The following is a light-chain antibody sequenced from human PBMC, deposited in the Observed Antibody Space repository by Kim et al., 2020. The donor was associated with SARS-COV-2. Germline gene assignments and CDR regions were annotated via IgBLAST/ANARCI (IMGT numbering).Light chain of an antibody. CDR1: SSNIGSNT. CDR2: SNN. Sequence: ELTQPPSASGTPGQRVTISCSGSSSNIGSNTVSWYQQLPGTAPKLLIYSNNQRPSGVPDRFSGSKSGTSASLAISGLQSGDETDYYCAAWDDSLNGWVFGGGTQLTVL. V-gene: IGLV1-44*01. CDR3: AAWDDSLNGWV. J-gene: IGLJ3*02.